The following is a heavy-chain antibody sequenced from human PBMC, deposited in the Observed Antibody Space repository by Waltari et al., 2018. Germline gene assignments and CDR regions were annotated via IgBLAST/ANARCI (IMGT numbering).Heavy chain of an antibody. CDR1: GFPVDSNGVG. CDR2: IYWDDDK. J-gene: IGHJ4*02. D-gene: IGHD6-19*01. CDR3: AHSRSGYSSGCPDY. V-gene: IGHV2-5*02. Sequence: QITLKESGPTLVKPTQTLTLTCACYGFPVDSNGVGVEWVRQPPGKALEWLATIYWDDDKNYSPSLASRLTITKDTSKNQVVLTMTNMDPLDTATYFCAHSRSGYSSGCPDYWGQGTLVSVSS.